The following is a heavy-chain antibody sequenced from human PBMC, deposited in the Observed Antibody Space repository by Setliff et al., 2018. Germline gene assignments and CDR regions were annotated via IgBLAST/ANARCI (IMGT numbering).Heavy chain of an antibody. CDR3: ARMSGFLYMDV. CDR2: IIPMFGT. V-gene: IGHV1-69*13. Sequence: SVKVSCKASGGTFSNYAISWVRQAPGQGLEWMGGIIPMFGTNYAQKFQGRVTITADESTSTAYMELSSLGSEDTAVYYCARMSGFLYMDVWGKGTTVTVSS. D-gene: IGHD6-25*01. CDR1: GGTFSNYA. J-gene: IGHJ6*03.